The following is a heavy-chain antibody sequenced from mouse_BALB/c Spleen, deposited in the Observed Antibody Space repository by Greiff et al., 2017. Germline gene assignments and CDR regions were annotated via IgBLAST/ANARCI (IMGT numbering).Heavy chain of an antibody. Sequence: VQLQQSGPGLVKPSQSLSLTCTVTGYSITSDYAWNWIRQFPGNKLEWMGYISYSGSTSYNPSLKSRISITRDTSKNQFFLQLNSVTTEDTATYYCARGLYYFDYWGQGTTLTVSS. CDR2: ISYSGST. CDR1: GYSITSDYA. V-gene: IGHV3-2*02. J-gene: IGHJ2*01. D-gene: IGHD3-1*01. CDR3: ARGLYYFDY.